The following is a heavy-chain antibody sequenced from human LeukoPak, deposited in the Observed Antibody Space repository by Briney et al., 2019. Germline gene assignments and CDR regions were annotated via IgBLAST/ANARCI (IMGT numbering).Heavy chain of an antibody. D-gene: IGHD2-15*01. CDR3: ERAGYCGGGSCFVLPFDD. J-gene: IGHJ4*02. CDR1: GYTFTSYG. V-gene: IGHV1-18*01. CDR2: ISAYNDNT. Sequence: GASVKVSCKASGYTFTSYGISWVRQAPGQRLEWMGWISAYNDNTNYAQKLQGRVTMTTDTSTSTAYMELRSLRSDTAAVYYCERAGYCGGGSCFVLPFDDWGQGTLVTVCS.